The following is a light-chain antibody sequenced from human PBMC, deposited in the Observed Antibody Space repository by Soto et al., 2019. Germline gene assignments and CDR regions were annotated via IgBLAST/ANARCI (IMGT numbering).Light chain of an antibody. CDR1: QSVRSNY. V-gene: IGKV3-20*01. CDR2: GAS. Sequence: EIVLTQSPGTLSLSSGERATLSCRASQSVRSNYLAWYQQKPGQAPRLLIYGASSRATGIPDRFSGSGSGTDFTLTISRLEPEDFAVYYCQQYASSPLTFGGGNKVEIK. J-gene: IGKJ4*01. CDR3: QQYASSPLT.